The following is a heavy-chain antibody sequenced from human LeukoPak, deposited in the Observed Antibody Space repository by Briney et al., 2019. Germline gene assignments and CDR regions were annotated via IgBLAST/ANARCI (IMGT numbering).Heavy chain of an antibody. D-gene: IGHD6-13*01. J-gene: IGHJ4*02. CDR3: ARDAAAAGTVPPIFDY. CDR2: ISSSGSTI. V-gene: IGHV3-11*01. Sequence: GGSLRLSCAASGFTFSDYYMSWIRQAPGKGLEWVSYISSSGSTIYYADSVKGRFTISRDNAKNSLYLQMNSLRAEDTAVYYCARDAAAAGTVPPIFDYWGQGTLVTVSS. CDR1: GFTFSDYY.